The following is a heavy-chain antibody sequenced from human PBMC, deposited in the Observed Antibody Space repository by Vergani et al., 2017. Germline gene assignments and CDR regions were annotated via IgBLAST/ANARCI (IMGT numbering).Heavy chain of an antibody. CDR1: GFTFSDHS. Sequence: EVQLVESGGGLVQPGGSLRLSCAASGFTFSDHSMDWVRQAPGKGLEWVGRTRNKANSYTTEYAASVTGRFTISRDDSKNSLYLQMNSLKTEDTAVYYCARSTKYSSGWYTHYYGRDVWGQXP. CDR3: ARSTKYSSGWYTHYYGRDV. D-gene: IGHD6-19*01. V-gene: IGHV3-72*01. J-gene: IGHJ6*02. CDR2: TRNKANSYTT.